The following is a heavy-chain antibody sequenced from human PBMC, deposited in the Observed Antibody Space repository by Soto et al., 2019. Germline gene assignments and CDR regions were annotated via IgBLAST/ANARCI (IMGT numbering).Heavy chain of an antibody. D-gene: IGHD4-17*01. CDR2: ISASGGST. V-gene: IGHV3-23*01. Sequence: EVQLLESGGDLVQPGGSLRLSCAASGFTFSNYVMSWVRQAPGKGLEWVSTISASGGSTYYPDSVRGRFTISRDSSKNRLNLQMSGLRADDTALYYCTRGSNGDYDYWGQGTLVTVSS. CDR3: TRGSNGDYDY. CDR1: GFTFSNYV. J-gene: IGHJ4*02.